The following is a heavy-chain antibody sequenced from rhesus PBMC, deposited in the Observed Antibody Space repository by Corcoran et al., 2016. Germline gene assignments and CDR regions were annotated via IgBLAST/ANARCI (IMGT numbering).Heavy chain of an antibody. V-gene: IGHV3S5*01. CDR2: INSGGGST. D-gene: IGHD5-24*01. J-gene: IGHJ4*01. CDR1: GFTFSSYG. CDR3: AKSGYSYLGFDY. Sequence: DVQLVESGGGLVKPGGSLRLSCVASGFTFSSYGMSWVRQAPGKGLEWVSAINSGGGSTNYADSVKSRFTISRDNSKNTLSLKMNSLRAEDTAVYYCAKSGYSYLGFDYWGQGVLVTVSS.